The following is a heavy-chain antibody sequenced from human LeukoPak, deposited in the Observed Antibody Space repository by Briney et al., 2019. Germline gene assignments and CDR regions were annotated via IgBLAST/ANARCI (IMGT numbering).Heavy chain of an antibody. CDR2: IKPDEREK. V-gene: IGHV3-7*01. J-gene: IGHJ4*02. D-gene: IGHD5-18*01. CDR1: GFTFSWYW. Sequence: PGGSLRLSCAASGFTFSWYWMSWVRQAPGKGLEWVANIKPDEREKNFVDSVRGRFTISRDNAKNSLYLQMNILRGEDTAVYYCARGSNTADYWGQGTLVTVSS. CDR3: ARGSNTADY.